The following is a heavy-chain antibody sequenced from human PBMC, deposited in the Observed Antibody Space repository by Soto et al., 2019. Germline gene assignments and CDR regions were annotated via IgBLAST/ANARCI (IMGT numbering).Heavy chain of an antibody. D-gene: IGHD3-3*01. CDR2: ISSRGSSI. CDR3: ARGYYDFWSGYYISPYGMDV. CDR1: GFTFSDYY. J-gene: IGHJ6*02. V-gene: IGHV3-11*01. Sequence: KSGGSLRLSCAVSGFTFSDYYMSWIRQAPGKGLGWVSYISSRGSSIYYADSVKGRFTISRDNAKNSLYLQMNGLRAEDTAVYYCARGYYDFWSGYYISPYGMDVWGQGTTVTVSS.